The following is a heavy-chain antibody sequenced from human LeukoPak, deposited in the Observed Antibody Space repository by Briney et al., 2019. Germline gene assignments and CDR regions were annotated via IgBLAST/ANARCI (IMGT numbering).Heavy chain of an antibody. D-gene: IGHD3-3*01. CDR2: IYYSGST. J-gene: IGHJ4*02. CDR3: ARVGILEWFPYYFDY. Sequence: SETLSLTCTVSGGSISSYYWSWIRQPPGKGPEWIGYIYYSGSTNYNPSLKSRVTISVDTSKNQFSLKLSSVTAADTAVYYCARVGILEWFPYYFDYWGQGTLVTVSS. CDR1: GGSISSYY. V-gene: IGHV4-59*01.